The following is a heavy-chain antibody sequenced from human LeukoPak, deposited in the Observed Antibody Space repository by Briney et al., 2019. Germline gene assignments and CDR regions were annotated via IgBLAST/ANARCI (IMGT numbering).Heavy chain of an antibody. CDR3: ARERIYFAPGRDLRDARLFYYYGLDV. CDR1: GLTVSNNC. CDR2: IYSDGST. D-gene: IGHD3-10*02. Sequence: GGSLRLSCVASGLTVSNNCMSWVRQAPGKGLEWVSVIYSDGSTYYSDSVRGRFTISRDNSKNTLFLQMNSLRAEDTAVYYCARERIYFAPGRDLRDARLFYYYGLDVWGQGTTVTVSS. V-gene: IGHV3-53*01. J-gene: IGHJ6*02.